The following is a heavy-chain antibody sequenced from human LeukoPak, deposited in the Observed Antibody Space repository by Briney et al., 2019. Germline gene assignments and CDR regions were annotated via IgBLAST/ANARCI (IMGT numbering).Heavy chain of an antibody. J-gene: IGHJ5*02. D-gene: IGHD3-10*01. CDR2: IYTSGST. V-gene: IGHV4-4*07. CDR1: GGSISSYY. CDR3: ARALWFGDQGWFDP. Sequence: SETLSLTCTVSGGSISSYYWSWIRQPAGKGLEWIGRIYTSGSTNYNPSLKSRVTMSVDTSKNQFSPKLSSVTAADTAVYYCARALWFGDQGWFDPWGQGTLVTVSS.